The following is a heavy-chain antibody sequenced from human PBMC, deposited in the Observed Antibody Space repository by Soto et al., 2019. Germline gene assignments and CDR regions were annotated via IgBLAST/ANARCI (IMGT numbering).Heavy chain of an antibody. J-gene: IGHJ5*02. CDR1: GGSIANYY. D-gene: IGHD4-4*01. V-gene: IGHV4-59*01. CDR2: VYYSGST. CDR3: ATNLYDYKLREWFDP. Sequence: SETLSLTCSVSGGSIANYYWSWIRQPPGKGLEWIGYVYYSGSTNYNPSLKSRVTMSVDTSRNLFSLKLTSVTAADTAMYYCATNLYDYKLREWFDPLGQGTLV.